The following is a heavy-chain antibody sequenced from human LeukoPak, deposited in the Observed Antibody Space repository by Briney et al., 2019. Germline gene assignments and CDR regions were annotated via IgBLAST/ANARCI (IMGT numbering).Heavy chain of an antibody. CDR3: TSTLGY. CDR2: IKRKTDGGAI. V-gene: IGHV3-15*01. Sequence: GGSLRLSCAASGFTFSNVWLTWVRQAPGKGLEWVGRIKRKTDGGAIEYAEPVKGRFTISRDDSKNTLYLEMNSLKIEDTGVYYCTSTLGYWGQGTPVTVSS. CDR1: GFTFSNVW. J-gene: IGHJ4*02.